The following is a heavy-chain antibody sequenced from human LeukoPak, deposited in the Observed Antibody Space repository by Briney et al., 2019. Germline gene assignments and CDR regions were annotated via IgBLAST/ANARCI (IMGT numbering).Heavy chain of an antibody. Sequence: GGSLRLSCAASGFIISSNYMTWVRQAPGKGLEWVSVIYKDGRTFYADSVKGRFTISRDNSKNTLYLQMNSLRAEDTAVYYCAKSLTYYHENSDSIWGQGTLVTVSS. V-gene: IGHV3-53*01. CDR2: IYKDGRT. CDR1: GFIISSNY. D-gene: IGHD3-22*01. CDR3: AKSLTYYHENSDSI. J-gene: IGHJ4*02.